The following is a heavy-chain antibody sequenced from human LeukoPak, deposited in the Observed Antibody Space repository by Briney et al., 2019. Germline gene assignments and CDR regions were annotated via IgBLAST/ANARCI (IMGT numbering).Heavy chain of an antibody. CDR3: ARGLTTVTPLDI. J-gene: IGHJ3*02. V-gene: IGHV3-66*02. CDR2: IYSGGST. CDR1: GFTVSSNY. Sequence: TGGSLRLSCAASGFTVSSNYMSWVRQAPGKGLEWVSVIYSGGSTYYADSVKSRFTISRDNSKNTLYLQMNSLRAEDTAVYYCARGLTTVTPLDIWGQGTMVTVSS. D-gene: IGHD4-11*01.